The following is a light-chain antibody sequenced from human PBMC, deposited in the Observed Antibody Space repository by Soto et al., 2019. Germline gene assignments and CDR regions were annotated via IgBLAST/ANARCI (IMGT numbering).Light chain of an antibody. CDR2: DAS. Sequence: EIVLTQSPATLSLSPGERATLSCRASQSVSSYLAWYQQKPGQAPRLLIYDASNRATGIPDRFSGSGSGTDFTLTISRLEPEDFAVYYCQQYVSSLFTFGPGTKVDIK. CDR3: QQYVSSLFT. CDR1: QSVSSY. V-gene: IGKV3-20*01. J-gene: IGKJ3*01.